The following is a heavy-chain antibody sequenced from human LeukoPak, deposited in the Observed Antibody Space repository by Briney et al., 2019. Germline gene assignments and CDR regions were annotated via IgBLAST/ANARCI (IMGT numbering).Heavy chain of an antibody. CDR1: GFSFSGYG. Sequence: GGSLRLSCTASGFSFSGYGMHWVRQAPGKGLEWVAFIRYDGSNEYYADSVKGRFTISRDKSKNTLSLQMNGLRVEDTAAYYCAKVMPPGRIRFYSYYMDVWGKGTTVTVS. J-gene: IGHJ6*03. CDR2: IRYDGSNE. D-gene: IGHD2-15*01. V-gene: IGHV3-30*02. CDR3: AKVMPPGRIRFYSYYMDV.